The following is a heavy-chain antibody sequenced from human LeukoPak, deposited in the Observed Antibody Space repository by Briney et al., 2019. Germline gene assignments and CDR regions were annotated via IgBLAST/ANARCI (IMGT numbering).Heavy chain of an antibody. D-gene: IGHD2-21*01. CDR3: ATIPTGGLVRAGVIDV. J-gene: IGHJ6*02. CDR1: GFTFSRHH. CDR2: ISATSTFI. V-gene: IGHV3-21*01. Sequence: GGSLRLSCSASGFTFSRHHMTWVRQAPGKGLEWVSSISATSTFIEDADSVKGRFTISRDNAKNSVYPQMDSLKDEDTAVYYCATIPTGGLVRAGVIDVWGQGTTVTVSS.